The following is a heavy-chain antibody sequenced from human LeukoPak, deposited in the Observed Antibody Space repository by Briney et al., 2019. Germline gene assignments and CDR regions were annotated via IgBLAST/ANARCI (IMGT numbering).Heavy chain of an antibody. V-gene: IGHV3-23*01. CDR3: AKWSGSEVYYYGMDV. CDR1: GFTFSSYA. Sequence: PGGSLRLSCAASGFTFSSYAMSWVRQAPGKGLEWVSAISGSGGSTYYADSVKGRFTISRDNSKNTLYLQMNSLRAEDTAVYYCAKWSGSEVYYYGMDVGGQGTTVTVSS. CDR2: ISGSGGST. D-gene: IGHD1-26*01. J-gene: IGHJ6*02.